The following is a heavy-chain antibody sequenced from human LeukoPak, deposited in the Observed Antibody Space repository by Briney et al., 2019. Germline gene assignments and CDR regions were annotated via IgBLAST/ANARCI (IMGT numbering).Heavy chain of an antibody. Sequence: GGSLRLSCEGSGLTVSRYWMSWVRQAPGKGLEWVANIKQDGSEKYYVDSVKGRFTISRDNAKNSLSLQMNSLRAEDTAVYYCARGSYGYYYYYMDVWGKGTTVTVSS. CDR1: GLTVSRYW. V-gene: IGHV3-7*01. CDR3: ARGSYGYYYYYMDV. J-gene: IGHJ6*03. D-gene: IGHD3-10*01. CDR2: IKQDGSEK.